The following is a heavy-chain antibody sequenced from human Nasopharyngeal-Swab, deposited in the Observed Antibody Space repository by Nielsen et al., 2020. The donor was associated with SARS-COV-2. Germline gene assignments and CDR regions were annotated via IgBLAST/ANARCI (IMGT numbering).Heavy chain of an antibody. J-gene: IGHJ5*02. CDR3: ARGDSFDP. V-gene: IGHV3-48*02. CDR1: ESTFSGYS. CDR2: ISSGGRTI. Sequence: GESLKISCAASESTFSGYSMSWVRQAPGKGPEWISYISSGGRTIRYADSMKGRFTISRDKAGNTLSLQMNSLRDEDTGVYYCARGDSFDPWGQGTQVTVSS.